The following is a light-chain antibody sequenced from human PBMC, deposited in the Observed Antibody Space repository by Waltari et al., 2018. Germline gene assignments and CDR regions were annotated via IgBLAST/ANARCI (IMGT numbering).Light chain of an antibody. V-gene: IGLV4-69*01. CDR3: QTWGTGIRV. Sequence: QLVLTQSPSASASLGASVKLTCTLSRGHSNYAIAWHQQQQEQGPRHLKKLNSDGTHNKGDGIPVRFSGSSSGAGRYLTICSLQSEDEADYYCQTWGTGIRVFGGGTKLTVL. CDR2: LNSDGTH. J-gene: IGLJ3*02. CDR1: RGHSNYA.